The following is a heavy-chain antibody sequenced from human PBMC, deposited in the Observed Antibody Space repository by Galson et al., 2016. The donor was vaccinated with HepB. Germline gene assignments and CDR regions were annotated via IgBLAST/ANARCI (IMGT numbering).Heavy chain of an antibody. Sequence: PALVKPTQTLTLTCSFSGFSLSTNGLGVGWIRQPPGKALEWLALIYWDDNKRYSPSLKNRLAITKDPSKNQVALTMSNMDPVDTGTYYCARSRASIPATGNWFGPWGQGSLVTVSS. CDR3: ARSRASIPATGNWFGP. CDR1: GFSLSTNGLG. V-gene: IGHV2-5*02. CDR2: IYWDDNK. J-gene: IGHJ5*01. D-gene: IGHD6-13*01.